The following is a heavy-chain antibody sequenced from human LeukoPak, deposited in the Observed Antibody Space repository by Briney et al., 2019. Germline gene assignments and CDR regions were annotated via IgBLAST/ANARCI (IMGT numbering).Heavy chain of an antibody. D-gene: IGHD5-24*01. Sequence: SETLSLTCTVSGGSISSYYWSWIRQPPGKGLEWIGYIYYSGSTNYNPSLKSRVTISVDTSKNQFSLKLSSVTAADTAVYYCARLRWLHTPFDYWGQGTLVTVSS. CDR1: GGSISSYY. V-gene: IGHV4-59*08. CDR2: IYYSGST. J-gene: IGHJ4*02. CDR3: ARLRWLHTPFDY.